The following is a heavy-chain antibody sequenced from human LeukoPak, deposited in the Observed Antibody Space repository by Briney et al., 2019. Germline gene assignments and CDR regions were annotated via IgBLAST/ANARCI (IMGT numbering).Heavy chain of an antibody. V-gene: IGHV1-69*04. CDR2: IIPILGIA. CDR3: ARAYDSSGYYWFDP. Sequence: GASVKVSCKASGGTFSSYAISWVRQAPGQGLEWMGRIIPILGIANYAQKFQGRVTITADKSTSTAYMELSSLRSEDTAVYYCARAYDSSGYYWFDPWGQGTLVTVSS. D-gene: IGHD3-22*01. J-gene: IGHJ5*02. CDR1: GGTFSSYA.